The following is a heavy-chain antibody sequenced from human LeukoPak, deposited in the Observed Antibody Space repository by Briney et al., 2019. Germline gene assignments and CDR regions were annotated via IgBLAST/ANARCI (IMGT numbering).Heavy chain of an antibody. CDR2: IYYSGST. V-gene: IGHV4-38-2*02. Sequence: PSETLSLTCTVPGYSINSGYYWSWIRQPPGKRLEWIGSIYYSGSTNYNPSLKSRVTISVDTSKNQFSLKLSSVTAADTAVYYCARDEASSGWYFFDYWGQGTLVTVSS. J-gene: IGHJ4*02. CDR1: GYSINSGYY. CDR3: ARDEASSGWYFFDY. D-gene: IGHD6-19*01.